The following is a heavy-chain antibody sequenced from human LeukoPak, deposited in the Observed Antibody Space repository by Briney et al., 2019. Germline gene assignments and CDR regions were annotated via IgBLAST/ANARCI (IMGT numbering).Heavy chain of an antibody. CDR1: GFTFSSYG. CDR2: IWFDGSNK. J-gene: IGHJ4*02. Sequence: QPGMSLRLSCAASGFTFSSYGMHWVRQAPGKGLEWVAVIWFDGSNKYYPDSVKGRFTISRDNSKNTLSLQMNSLRADDTAVYYCARAAQAFDYWGQGTLVTVSS. CDR3: ARAAQAFDY. V-gene: IGHV3-33*01.